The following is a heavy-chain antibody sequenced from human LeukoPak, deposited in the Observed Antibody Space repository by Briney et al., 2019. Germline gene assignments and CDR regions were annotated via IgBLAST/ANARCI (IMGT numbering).Heavy chain of an antibody. CDR1: GFTFNSYW. J-gene: IGHJ3*02. CDR2: INSDGSST. CDR3: ARDEAFDI. V-gene: IGHV3-74*01. Sequence: GGSLRLSCAASGFTFNSYWMHWVRQVPGKGLVWVSRINSDGSSTGYADSVKGRFTISRDNSKNTVYLQMNSLRAEDTAIYYCARDEAFDIWGQGTVVTVSS.